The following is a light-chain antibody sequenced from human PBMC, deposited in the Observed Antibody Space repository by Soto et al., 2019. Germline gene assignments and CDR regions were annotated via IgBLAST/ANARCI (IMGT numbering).Light chain of an antibody. CDR3: TSYTNSNTYV. J-gene: IGLJ1*01. V-gene: IGLV2-8*01. Sequence: QSALTQPPSASGSPGQSVTISCTGSSNDVGGYNYVSWYQQHPGKAPKLMIYEVNKRPSGVPDRFSGSKSGNTASLTVSGLQAEDEADYYCTSYTNSNTYVFGTGTKLTVL. CDR1: SNDVGGYNY. CDR2: EVN.